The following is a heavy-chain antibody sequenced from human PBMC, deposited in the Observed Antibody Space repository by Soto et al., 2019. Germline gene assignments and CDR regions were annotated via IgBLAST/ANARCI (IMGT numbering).Heavy chain of an antibody. V-gene: IGHV1-24*01. J-gene: IGHJ4*02. Sequence: ASVRVSCPVSGSTLPELSMHWVRQAPGKGLEWMGGFDPEDGETIYAQKFQGRVTMTEDTSTDTAYMELSSLRSEDTAVYYCATVSRPGGVLRYFDWLPHFDYWGQGTLVTVSS. CDR2: FDPEDGET. D-gene: IGHD3-9*01. CDR3: ATVSRPGGVLRYFDWLPHFDY. CDR1: GSTLPELS.